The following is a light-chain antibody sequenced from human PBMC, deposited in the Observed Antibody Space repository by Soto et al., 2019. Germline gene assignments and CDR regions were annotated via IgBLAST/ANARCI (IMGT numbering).Light chain of an antibody. Sequence: QSVLTQSPSASGTPGQRVTISCSGQNSNIGTYYVYWYQHLPGAAPKLLIYSTNLRPSGVPDRFSGSKSGTSASLAISGLRAEDEGHYYCQSYDSSLSGSVVFGGGTKVTVL. CDR1: NSNIGTYY. V-gene: IGLV1-47*02. J-gene: IGLJ2*01. CDR3: QSYDSSLSGSVV. CDR2: STN.